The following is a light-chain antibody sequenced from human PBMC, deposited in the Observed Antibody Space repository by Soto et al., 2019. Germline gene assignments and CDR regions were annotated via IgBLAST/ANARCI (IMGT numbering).Light chain of an antibody. Sequence: DIQMTQSPSSLSASVGDRVTITCRAGQSILNYLSWYQLKPGKAPRLLMYGAASLQSGVPSRFSCRGSGKNFPLTNSGPLPEDFATYYCQQKYRTPPTFGGGTKVEIK. CDR3: QQKYRTPPT. J-gene: IGKJ4*01. CDR2: GAA. CDR1: QSILNY. V-gene: IGKV1-39*01.